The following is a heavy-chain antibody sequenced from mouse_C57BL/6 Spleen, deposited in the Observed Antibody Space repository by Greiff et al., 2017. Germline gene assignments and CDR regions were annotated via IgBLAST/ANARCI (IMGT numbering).Heavy chain of an antibody. V-gene: IGHV1-9*01. CDR3: ARRGSSGYVYYYAMDY. Sequence: QVQLQQPGAELMKPGASVKLSCKATGYTFTGYWIEWVKQRPGHGLEWLGEILPGSGSTNYNEKFKGKATFTADTSSNTAYMQISSLTTEDSAIYYCARRGSSGYVYYYAMDYWGQGTSVTVSS. CDR2: ILPGSGST. D-gene: IGHD3-2*02. CDR1: GYTFTGYW. J-gene: IGHJ4*01.